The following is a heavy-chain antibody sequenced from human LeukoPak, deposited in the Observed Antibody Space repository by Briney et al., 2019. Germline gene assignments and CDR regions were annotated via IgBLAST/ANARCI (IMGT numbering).Heavy chain of an antibody. V-gene: IGHV3-7*04. CDR3: GREIPGGTTSLDC. CDR2: IKQDGSEK. CDR1: GFTFSSYW. Sequence: PGGSLRLSCAASGFTFSSYWMSWVRQAPGKGLEWVANIKQDGSEKYYVDSVRGRFTISRDNAKNALYLQMNSLRAEDTAVYYCGREIPGGTTSLDCWGQGTVVTVSS. J-gene: IGHJ4*02. D-gene: IGHD1-7*01.